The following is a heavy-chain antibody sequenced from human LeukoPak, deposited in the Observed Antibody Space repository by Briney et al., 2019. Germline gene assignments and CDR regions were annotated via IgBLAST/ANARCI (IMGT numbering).Heavy chain of an antibody. D-gene: IGHD1-26*01. CDR1: GGSISSSSYY. CDR2: IYYSAST. Sequence: SETLSLTCTVSGGSISSSSYYWGWIRQPPGKGLEWIGYIYYSASTNYNPSLKSRVTISVDASKNQFSLKLNSVTAADTAVYYCARDSRRELLHAFDIWGQGTMVTVSS. V-gene: IGHV4-61*01. J-gene: IGHJ3*02. CDR3: ARDSRRELLHAFDI.